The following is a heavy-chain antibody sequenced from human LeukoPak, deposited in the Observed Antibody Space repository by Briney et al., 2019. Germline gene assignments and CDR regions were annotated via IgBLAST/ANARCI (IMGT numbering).Heavy chain of an antibody. Sequence: SETLSLTCTVSGGSISSYYWSWIRQPAGKGLECIGRIYTSGSTNYNPSLKSRVTMSVDTSKNQFSLKLSSVTAADTAVYYCARRRYSYGHRGIFDYWGQGTLVTVSS. J-gene: IGHJ4*02. D-gene: IGHD5-18*01. CDR2: IYTSGST. CDR1: GGSISSYY. V-gene: IGHV4-4*07. CDR3: ARRRYSYGHRGIFDY.